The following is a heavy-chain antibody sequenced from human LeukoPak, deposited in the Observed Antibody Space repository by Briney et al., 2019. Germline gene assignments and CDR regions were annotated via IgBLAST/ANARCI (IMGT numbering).Heavy chain of an antibody. CDR1: GFSFSNYA. J-gene: IGHJ4*02. CDR3: AKDKSPGIFDY. V-gene: IGHV3-30-3*01. Sequence: GGSLRLSCVASGFSFSNYAMHWVRQAPGKGLEWVAVISYAGSDKYHADSVKGRFTISRDNSRNTLYLQMNSLRPEDTASYYCAKDKSPGIFDYWGQGTLVFVSS. CDR2: ISYAGSDK.